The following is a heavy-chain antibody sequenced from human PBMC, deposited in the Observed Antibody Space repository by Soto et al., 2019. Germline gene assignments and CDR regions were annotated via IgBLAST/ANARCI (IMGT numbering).Heavy chain of an antibody. CDR1: GGSISSYY. CDR2: ISSTVNT. J-gene: IGHJ4*02. CDR3: ARHYGDSY. Sequence: QVHLPESGPGLVKPSETLSLTCTVSGGSISSYYWSWIRQPPGKGLEWIGCISSTVNTTYNPSLKCRVAISVDTPKNQFSLNLSSVTAADTAVYHCARHYGDSYWGQGILVTVSS. V-gene: IGHV4-59*08. D-gene: IGHD4-17*01.